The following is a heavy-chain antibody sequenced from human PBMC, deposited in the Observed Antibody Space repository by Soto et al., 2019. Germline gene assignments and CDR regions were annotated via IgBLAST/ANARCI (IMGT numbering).Heavy chain of an antibody. D-gene: IGHD3-22*01. V-gene: IGHV1-69*04. J-gene: IGHJ4*02. CDR3: ARDRYYYDSSGPYYFDY. Sequence: SVKVSCKASGGTFSSYTISWVRQAPGQGLEWMGRIIPILGIANYAQKFQGRVTITADKSTSTAYMELSSLRSEDTAVYYCARDRYYYDSSGPYYFDYWGQGTLVTVSS. CDR1: GGTFSSYT. CDR2: IIPILGIA.